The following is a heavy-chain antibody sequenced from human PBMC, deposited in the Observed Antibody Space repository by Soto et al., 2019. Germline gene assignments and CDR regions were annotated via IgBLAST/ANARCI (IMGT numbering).Heavy chain of an antibody. D-gene: IGHD5-12*01. J-gene: IGHJ4*02. CDR2: IIPILGTA. Sequence: QVQLVQSGAEVKKPGSSVKVSCKASGGTFNNNAISWVRQAPGQGLEWMGGIIPILGTANYAQKFRGRVTITADESTSTGYMDLSSLRSEDTAVYYCARRGSGYDLYWGQGTLVTVSS. CDR3: ARRGSGYDLY. CDR1: GGTFNNNA. V-gene: IGHV1-69*01.